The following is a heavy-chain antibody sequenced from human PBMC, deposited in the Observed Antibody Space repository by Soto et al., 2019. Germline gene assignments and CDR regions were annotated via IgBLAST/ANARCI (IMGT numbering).Heavy chain of an antibody. CDR3: ATDMGVFGLAPRGAHYGMDV. CDR2: ISWNSGSI. D-gene: IGHD3-3*01. V-gene: IGHV3-9*01. CDR1: GFAFGDYA. Sequence: EVQLVESGGGLVQPGRSLRLSCAASGFAFGDYAMHWVRQGPGKGLEWVSGISWNSGSIGYADSVKGRFTISRDNAKNSLYLQMNSLRVEDTALYFCATDMGVFGLAPRGAHYGMDVWGQGTTVTVSS. J-gene: IGHJ6*02.